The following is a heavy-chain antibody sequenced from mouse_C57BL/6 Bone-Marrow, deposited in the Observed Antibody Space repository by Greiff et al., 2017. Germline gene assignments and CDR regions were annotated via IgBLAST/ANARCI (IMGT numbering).Heavy chain of an antibody. J-gene: IGHJ1*03. CDR2: IYPGDGDT. Sequence: QVQLQQSGPELVKPGASVKISCKASGYAFSSSWMNWVKQRPGKGLEWIGRIYPGDGDTNYNGKFKGKATLTADKSSSTAYMQLSSLTSEDSAVYFCARWPSITTVDGYFDVWGTGTTVTVSS. CDR1: GYAFSSSW. CDR3: ARWPSITTVDGYFDV. V-gene: IGHV1-82*01. D-gene: IGHD1-1*01.